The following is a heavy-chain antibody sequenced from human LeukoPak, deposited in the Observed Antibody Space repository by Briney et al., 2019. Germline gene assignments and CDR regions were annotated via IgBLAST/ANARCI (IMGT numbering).Heavy chain of an antibody. CDR1: GYTFTGYY. J-gene: IGHJ4*02. D-gene: IGHD6-6*01. CDR2: INAGNGNT. CDR3: AREGSSSSLNY. Sequence: ASVKVSCKASGYTFTGYYMHWVRQAPGQRLEWMGWINAGNGNTKYSQEFQGRVTITRDTSASTAYMELSSLRSEDMAVYYCAREGSSSSLNYWGQGTLVTISS. V-gene: IGHV1-3*03.